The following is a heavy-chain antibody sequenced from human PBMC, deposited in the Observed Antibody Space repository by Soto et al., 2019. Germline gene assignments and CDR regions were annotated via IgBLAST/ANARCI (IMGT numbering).Heavy chain of an antibody. J-gene: IGHJ4*02. CDR3: TPLALKYNSDWYPLSD. D-gene: IGHD6-19*01. V-gene: IGHV3-15*07. CDR2: IKSETDGGTI. Sequence: EVQLVESGGGLVKPGGSLRLSCAGSGFTFSNVWMNWVRQAPGKGLEWVGRIKSETDGGTIDYAAPVKGRFTISRDDSNNTLYLQMNSLKTKDTATYYCTPLALKYNSDWYPLSDWGQGTPVTVSS. CDR1: GFTFSNVW.